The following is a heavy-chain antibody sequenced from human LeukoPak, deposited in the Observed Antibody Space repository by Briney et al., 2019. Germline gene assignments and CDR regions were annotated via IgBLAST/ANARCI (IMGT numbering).Heavy chain of an antibody. CDR2: INTNTGNP. CDR3: ARDSYCGGDCYSGDY. D-gene: IGHD2-21*02. J-gene: IGHJ4*02. CDR1: GYTFSTYG. V-gene: IGHV7-4-1*02. Sequence: ASVKVSCKASGYTFSTYGISWVRQAPGQGLEWMGWINTNTGNPTYAQGFTGRFVFSLDTSVSTAYLQISSLKAEDTAVYYCARDSYCGGDCYSGDYWGQGTLVTVSP.